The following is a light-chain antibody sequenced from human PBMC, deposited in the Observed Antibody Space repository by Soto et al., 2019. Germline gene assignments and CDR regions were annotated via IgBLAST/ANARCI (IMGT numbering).Light chain of an antibody. V-gene: IGKV3-11*01. CDR1: QSVGSS. CDR3: QQRSNWPPEVT. CDR2: DAS. Sequence: EIVLTQSPDTLSLSPGERATLSCRASQSVGSSLAWYQQKPGQAPRLLIDDASNRSTGIPARFSGSGSGTDFTLTISSLEPEDFAVYYCQQRSNWPPEVTFGPGTKVDIK. J-gene: IGKJ3*01.